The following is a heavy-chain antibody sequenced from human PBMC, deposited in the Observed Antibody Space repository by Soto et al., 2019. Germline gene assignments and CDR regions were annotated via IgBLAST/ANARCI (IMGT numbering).Heavy chain of an antibody. CDR2: IYYSGST. D-gene: IGHD4-17*01. Sequence: SETLSLTCTVSGGSISSGDYYWSWIRQPPGKGLEWIGYIYYSGSTYYNPSLKSRVTISVDTSKNQFSLKLSSVTAADTAVYYCARDSRYEYGDYRKWYYYYGMDVWGQGTTVTVSS. CDR3: ARDSRYEYGDYRKWYYYYGMDV. J-gene: IGHJ6*02. CDR1: GGSISSGDYY. V-gene: IGHV4-30-4*01.